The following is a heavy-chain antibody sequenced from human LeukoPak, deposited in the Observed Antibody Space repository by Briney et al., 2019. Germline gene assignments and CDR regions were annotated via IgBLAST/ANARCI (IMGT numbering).Heavy chain of an antibody. J-gene: IGHJ4*02. CDR2: LSRSGTI. D-gene: IGHD3-22*01. CDR1: GFTFSDYE. CDR3: ARDSLTDTSGYLFDS. V-gene: IGHV3-69-1*02. Sequence: GGSLRLSCAASGFTFSDYELSWVRQAPGKRLEWPSYLSRSGTIYYADSVKGRFTISRDNAKYSLYLQMNSPRAEDTAVYYCARDSLTDTSGYLFDSWGQGILVTVSS.